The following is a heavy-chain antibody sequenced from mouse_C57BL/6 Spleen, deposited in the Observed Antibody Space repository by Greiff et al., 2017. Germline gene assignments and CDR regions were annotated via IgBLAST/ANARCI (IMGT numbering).Heavy chain of an antibody. CDR1: GYSFTGYY. CDR3: ANYAGYYAMDY. CDR2: INPSTGGT. J-gene: IGHJ4*01. V-gene: IGHV1-42*01. Sequence: VQLQQSGPELVKPGASVKISCKASGYSFTGYYMNWVKQSPEKSLEWIGEINPSTGGTTYNQKFKAKATLTVDKSSSTASMQLKSLTSEDSAVYYCANYAGYYAMDYWGQGTSVTVSS. D-gene: IGHD2-4*01.